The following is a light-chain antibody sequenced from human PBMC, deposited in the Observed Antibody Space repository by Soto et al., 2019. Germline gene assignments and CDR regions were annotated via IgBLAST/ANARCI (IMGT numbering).Light chain of an antibody. CDR2: EAS. Sequence: DIQMTQSPSTLSASVGDRVTITCRASQSTSTWLAWYQQRPGKTPKLLISEASKLESGVPSRFSGSGSGTEFTLTISSLQPDAFATDYCQQYITYPYAFGQGTKVEIK. CDR3: QQYITYPYA. V-gene: IGKV1-5*03. CDR1: QSTSTW. J-gene: IGKJ1*01.